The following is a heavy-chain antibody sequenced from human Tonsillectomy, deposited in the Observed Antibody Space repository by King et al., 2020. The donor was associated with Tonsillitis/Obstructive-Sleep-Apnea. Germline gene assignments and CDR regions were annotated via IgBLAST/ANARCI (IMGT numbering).Heavy chain of an antibody. CDR2: IYYSGST. V-gene: IGHV4-31*03. CDR1: GGSISSGGYY. J-gene: IGHJ6*03. D-gene: IGHD2-2*02. Sequence: VQLQESGPGLVKPSQTLSLTCTVSGGSISSGGYYWSWIRQHPGKGLEWIGYIYYSGSTYYNPSLKSRVTISVDTSKNQFSLKLSSVTAADTAVYYCARVPTQYCSSTSCYTDYYYYYYMDVWGKGTTVTVSS. CDR3: ARVPTQYCSSTSCYTDYYYYYYMDV.